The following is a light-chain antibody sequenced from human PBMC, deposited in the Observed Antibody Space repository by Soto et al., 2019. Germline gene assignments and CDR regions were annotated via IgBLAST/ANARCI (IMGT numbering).Light chain of an antibody. Sequence: DIVMTQSPLSLPVTPGEPASISCRSSQSLLHSNGYNYLDWYLQKPGQSPQLLIYLGSNRASGVPDRFSGSGSGTDFTLKISRVEAEDVGVYYCMQALHLYTFGQGPKLEIK. CDR1: QSLLHSNGYNY. J-gene: IGKJ2*01. CDR2: LGS. V-gene: IGKV2-28*01. CDR3: MQALHLYT.